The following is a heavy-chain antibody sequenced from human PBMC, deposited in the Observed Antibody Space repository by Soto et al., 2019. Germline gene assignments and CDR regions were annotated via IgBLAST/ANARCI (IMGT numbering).Heavy chain of an antibody. D-gene: IGHD3-10*01. CDR3: ARDRGDPVSRGRGVKFRGDWYFDL. CDR1: GFTFSDYS. Sequence: QVQLVESGGGVVQPGRSLRLSCAASGFTFSDYSVHWVRQAPGKGLDWVAIISKDGSNKYYADSVQGRFTVSRDNSKNTVXXQXEXXRVEDMAVYYCARDRGDPVSRGRGVKFRGDWYFDLWGRGTLVTVSS. CDR2: ISKDGSNK. V-gene: IGHV3-30-3*01. J-gene: IGHJ2*01.